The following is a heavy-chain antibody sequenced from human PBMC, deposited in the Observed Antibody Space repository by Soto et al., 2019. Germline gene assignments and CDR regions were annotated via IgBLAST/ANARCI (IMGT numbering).Heavy chain of an antibody. V-gene: IGHV3-21*01. CDR2: ISSSSSYI. CDR1: GFTFSSYS. J-gene: IGHJ4*02. CDR3: ARDGVRGYYDSSGYYYFDY. D-gene: IGHD3-22*01. Sequence: GGSLRLSCAASGFTFSSYSMNWVRQAPGKGLEWVSSISSSSSYIYYADSVKGRFTISRDNAKNSLYLQINSLRAEDTAVYYCARDGVRGYYDSSGYYYFDYWGQGTLVTVSS.